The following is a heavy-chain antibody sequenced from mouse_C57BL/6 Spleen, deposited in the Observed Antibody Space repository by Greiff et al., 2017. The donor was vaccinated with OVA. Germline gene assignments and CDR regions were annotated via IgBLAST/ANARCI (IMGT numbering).Heavy chain of an antibody. CDR3: ARSLLGYYYAMDY. V-gene: IGHV5-17*01. J-gene: IGHJ4*01. D-gene: IGHD1-1*01. CDR1: GFTFSDYG. Sequence: EVKLMESGGGLVKPGGSLKLSCAASGFTFSDYGMHWVRQAPEKGLEWVAYISSGSSTIYYADTVKGRFTISRDNAKNTLFLQMTSLRSEDTAMYYCARSLLGYYYAMDYWGQGTSVTVSS. CDR2: ISSGSSTI.